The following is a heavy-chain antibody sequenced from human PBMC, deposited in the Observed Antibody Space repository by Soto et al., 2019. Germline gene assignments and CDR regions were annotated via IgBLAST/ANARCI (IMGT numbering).Heavy chain of an antibody. D-gene: IGHD3-10*01. Sequence: PGGSLRLSCAASGFTFSSYAMHWVRQAPGKGLEWVAVISYDGSNKYYADSVKGRFTISRDNSKNTLYLQMNSLRAEDTAVYYCARDITMVRGVIPPHWGQGTLVTVSS. V-gene: IGHV3-30-3*01. CDR1: GFTFSSYA. J-gene: IGHJ4*02. CDR3: ARDITMVRGVIPPH. CDR2: ISYDGSNK.